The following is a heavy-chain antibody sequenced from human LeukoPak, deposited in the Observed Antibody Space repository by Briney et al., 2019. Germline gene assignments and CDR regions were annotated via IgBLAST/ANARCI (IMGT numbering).Heavy chain of an antibody. CDR1: GFTFRSYW. Sequence: GGSLRLSCAASGFTFRSYWMSWVRQAPGKGLEWVANIKQDGSEKYYVDSVKGRFTISRDNAKNSLYLQMNSLRAEDTAVYYCARDDDILTGYYTGYYYYMDVWGKGTTVTVSS. CDR2: IKQDGSEK. CDR3: ARDDDILTGYYTGYYYYMDV. J-gene: IGHJ6*03. D-gene: IGHD3-9*01. V-gene: IGHV3-7*01.